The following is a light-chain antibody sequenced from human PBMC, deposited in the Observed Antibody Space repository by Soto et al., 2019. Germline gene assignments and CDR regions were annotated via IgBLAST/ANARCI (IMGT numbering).Light chain of an antibody. CDR2: KAS. CDR1: QTISSW. V-gene: IGKV1-5*03. J-gene: IGKJ1*01. CDR3: QQYNGDSRT. Sequence: DIQMTHSPSTLSGSVGDRVAITSRASQTISSWLAWYQQKPGKAPKLLIYKASTLKSGVPSRFSGSGSGTEFTLTISSLQPDDFATYYCQQYNGDSRTFGQGTKVDIK.